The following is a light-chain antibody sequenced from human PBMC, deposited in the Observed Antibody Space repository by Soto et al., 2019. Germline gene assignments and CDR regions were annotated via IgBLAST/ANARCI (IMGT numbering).Light chain of an antibody. V-gene: IGKV3-20*01. Sequence: EIALTQSPGTLSLSPRERVTLSCRASQSVSSSYLAWYQQNPGQAPRLLIYGASNRATGIPDRFSGGGSGTDFTLTISRLEPEDFAVYYCQQYDNSPLTFGGGTKVDNK. CDR1: QSVSSSY. CDR3: QQYDNSPLT. CDR2: GAS. J-gene: IGKJ4*01.